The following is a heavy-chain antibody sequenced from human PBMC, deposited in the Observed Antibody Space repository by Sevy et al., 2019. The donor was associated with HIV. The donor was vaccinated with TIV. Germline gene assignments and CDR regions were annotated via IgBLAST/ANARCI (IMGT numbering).Heavy chain of an antibody. CDR2: IYYSGST. J-gene: IGHJ4*02. D-gene: IGHD4-4*01. CDR1: GGSISSSSYY. CDR3: ARREVTYYFDY. Sequence: SETLSLTCTVSGGSISSSSYYWGWIRQPPGKGLEWSGSIYYSGSTYYNPSLKSRVTISVDTSKNQFSLKLSSVTAADTAVYYCARREVTYYFDYWGQGTLVTVSS. V-gene: IGHV4-39*01.